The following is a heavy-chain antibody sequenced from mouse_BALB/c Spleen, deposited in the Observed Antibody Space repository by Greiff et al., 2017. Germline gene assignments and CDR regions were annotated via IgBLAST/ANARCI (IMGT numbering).Heavy chain of an antibody. Sequence: QLQQSGPELVKPGASVRISCKASGYTFTSYYIHWVKQRPGQGLEWIGWIYPGNVNTKYNEKFKGKATLTADKSSSTAYMQLSSLTSEDSAVYFCARGGYYPPYYAMDYWGQGTSVTVSS. D-gene: IGHD2-3*01. CDR2: IYPGNVNT. CDR3: ARGGYYPPYYAMDY. V-gene: IGHV1S56*01. J-gene: IGHJ4*01. CDR1: GYTFTSYY.